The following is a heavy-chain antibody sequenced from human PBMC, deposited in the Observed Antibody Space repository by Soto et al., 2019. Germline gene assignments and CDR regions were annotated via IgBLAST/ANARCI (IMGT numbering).Heavy chain of an antibody. Sequence: PSETLSLTCTVSGGSISSGGYYWSWIRQHPGKGLEWIGYIYYSGSTYYNPSLKSRVTISVDTSKSQFSLKLGSVTAADTAVYYCARGASGYYDFWTGFDYWGQGTLVTVSS. CDR2: IYYSGST. V-gene: IGHV4-31*03. D-gene: IGHD3-3*01. J-gene: IGHJ4*02. CDR1: GGSISSGGYY. CDR3: ARGASGYYDFWTGFDY.